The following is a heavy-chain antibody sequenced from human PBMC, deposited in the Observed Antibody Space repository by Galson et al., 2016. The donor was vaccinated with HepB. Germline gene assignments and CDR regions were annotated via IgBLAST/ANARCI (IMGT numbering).Heavy chain of an antibody. CDR2: ISSNAYGGTT. V-gene: IGHV3-49*04. D-gene: IGHD6-13*01. CDR1: GFFFSNFV. Sequence: SLRPSCAASGFFFSNFVMTWVRQAPGKGLEWVGFISSNAYGGTTEFAASVKDRFTISRDDSKSIAYLQMNSLKIEDTAVYYCTDGGGIAAAARGLNHWGQGTLVTVSS. J-gene: IGHJ5*02. CDR3: TDGGGIAAAARGLNH.